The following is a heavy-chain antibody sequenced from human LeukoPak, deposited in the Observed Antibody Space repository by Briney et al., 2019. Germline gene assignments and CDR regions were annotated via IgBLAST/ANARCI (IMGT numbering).Heavy chain of an antibody. V-gene: IGHV3-30*02. CDR1: GFTFGSYG. CDR2: IRYDGSNK. J-gene: IGHJ4*02. Sequence: GGSLRLSCSAPGFTFGSYGMHWVRHAPGRGLEWVALIRYDGSNKYYADSVKGRFTISRDNSKNTLYLQMNSLRAEDTAVYYCTRNLGYCTGGGCYADYWGQGTLVTVSS. D-gene: IGHD2-15*01. CDR3: TRNLGYCTGGGCYADY.